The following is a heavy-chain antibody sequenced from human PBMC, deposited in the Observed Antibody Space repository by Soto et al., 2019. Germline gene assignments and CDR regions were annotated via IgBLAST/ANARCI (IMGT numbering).Heavy chain of an antibody. V-gene: IGHV3-30-3*01. J-gene: IGHJ6*02. CDR1: VFTFSSYA. CDR2: ISYDGSNK. D-gene: IGHD3-10*01. CDR3: ARGVTPNYYYYYGMDV. Sequence: PGGSLRLSCAASVFTFSSYAMHWVRQAPGKGLEWVAVISYDGSNKYYADSVKGRFTISRDNSKDTLYLQMNSLRAEDTAVYYCARGVTPNYYYYYGMDVWGQGTTVTVSS.